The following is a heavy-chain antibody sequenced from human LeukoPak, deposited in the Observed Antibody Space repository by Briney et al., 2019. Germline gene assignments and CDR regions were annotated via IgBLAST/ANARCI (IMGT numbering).Heavy chain of an antibody. Sequence: GGSLRLSCAASYFTFTNTWMNWVRQAPGKGLEWVGRIKSEIDGGTTDYAAPVEGRFTISRDDSQATLYLQMKSLKTEDTAVYYCTTGGSVIVAGTRAFDIWGQGTVVTVSS. J-gene: IGHJ3*02. CDR3: TTGGSVIVAGTRAFDI. CDR2: IKSEIDGGTT. CDR1: YFTFTNTW. D-gene: IGHD5-12*01. V-gene: IGHV3-15*07.